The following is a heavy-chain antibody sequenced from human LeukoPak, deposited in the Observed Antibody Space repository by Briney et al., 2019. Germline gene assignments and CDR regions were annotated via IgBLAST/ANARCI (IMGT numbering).Heavy chain of an antibody. CDR2: INHSGST. J-gene: IGHJ4*02. D-gene: IGHD6-13*01. V-gene: IGHV4-34*01. Sequence: SSETLSLTCAVYGGSFSGYYWSWIRQPPGKGLEWIGEINHSGSTNYNPSLKSRVTISVDTSKNQFSLKLSSVTAADTAVYYCASRLAAAGSHFDYWGQGTLVTVSS. CDR3: ASRLAAAGSHFDY. CDR1: GGSFSGYY.